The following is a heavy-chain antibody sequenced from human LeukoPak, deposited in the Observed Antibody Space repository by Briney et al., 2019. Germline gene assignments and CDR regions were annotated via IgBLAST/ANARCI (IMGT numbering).Heavy chain of an antibody. CDR1: GYTLTELS. CDR2: FDPEDGET. D-gene: IGHD6-19*01. Sequence: ASVKVSCKVSGYTLTELSMHWVRQAPGKGLEWMGGFDPEDGETIYAQKFQGRVTMTEDTSTDTAYMELSRLRSDDTAVYYCARAIAVNYGMDVWGQGTTVIVSS. CDR3: ARAIAVNYGMDV. J-gene: IGHJ6*02. V-gene: IGHV1-24*01.